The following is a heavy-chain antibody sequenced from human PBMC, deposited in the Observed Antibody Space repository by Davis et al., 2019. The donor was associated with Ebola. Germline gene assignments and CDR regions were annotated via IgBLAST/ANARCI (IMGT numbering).Heavy chain of an antibody. CDR3: ARGGIATFGKVKYYYGMDV. Sequence: GESLKISCAVSGFPITNYWTHWVRQAPGKGLVWVSRIKSDGSTIYADSVKGRFTISRDNAKNTLYLQMNSLRVEDTAVYYCARGGIATFGKVKYYYGMDVWGKGTTVTVSS. CDR1: GFPITNYW. D-gene: IGHD6-13*01. CDR2: IKSDGST. V-gene: IGHV3-74*01. J-gene: IGHJ6*04.